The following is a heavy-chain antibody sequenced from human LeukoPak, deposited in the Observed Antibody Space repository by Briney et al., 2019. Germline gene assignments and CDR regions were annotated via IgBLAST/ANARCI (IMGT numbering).Heavy chain of an antibody. CDR2: IDPSDSYT. J-gene: IGHJ4*02. Sequence: GQSLQISSHGSGYSFTNSWISWVRPMPGKGLEWMGRIDPSDSYTNYSPSFQGHVTISADRSISTAYLQWSSLKASDTAMYYCAKMAVAVSFDYWGQGTRVSVSS. CDR3: AKMAVAVSFDY. CDR1: GYSFTNSW. D-gene: IGHD6-19*01. V-gene: IGHV5-10-1*01.